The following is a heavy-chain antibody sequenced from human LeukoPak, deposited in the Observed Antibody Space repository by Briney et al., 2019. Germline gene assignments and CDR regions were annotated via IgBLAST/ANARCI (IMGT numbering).Heavy chain of an antibody. CDR1: GYTFTGYY. CDR2: INPNSGGT. D-gene: IGHD4-11*01. V-gene: IGHV1-2*02. CDR3: ARGPTVITDYYYYYMDV. J-gene: IGHJ6*03. Sequence: ASVKLTRKASGYTFTGYYIHWVRQAPGQGLEWMGWINPNSGGTNYAQKFQGRVTMTRDTSISTAYMELSRLRSDDTAVYYCARGPTVITDYYYYYMDVWGKGTTVTVSS.